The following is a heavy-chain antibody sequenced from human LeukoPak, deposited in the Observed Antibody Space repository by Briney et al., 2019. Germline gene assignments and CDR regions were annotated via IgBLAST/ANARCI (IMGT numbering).Heavy chain of an antibody. Sequence: SETLSLTCAVYGGSFSGYYWSWIRQPPGKGLEWIGEINHSGSTNYNRSLKSRVTISVDTSKNQFSLKLSSVTAADTAVYYCARVSGSYYPGWFDPWGQGTLVTVSS. CDR1: GGSFSGYY. CDR2: INHSGST. V-gene: IGHV4-34*01. D-gene: IGHD1-26*01. CDR3: ARVSGSYYPGWFDP. J-gene: IGHJ5*02.